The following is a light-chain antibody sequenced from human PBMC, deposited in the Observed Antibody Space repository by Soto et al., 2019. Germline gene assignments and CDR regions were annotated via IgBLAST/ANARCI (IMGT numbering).Light chain of an antibody. CDR3: QQRADWIT. Sequence: EIVLTQSPATLSLSPGETATLSCRASQSVGSNLGWYQQRPGQAPRPVIFDAFNRVTGVPDRFSGGGSETDFTLTISSLEPEDFAVYYCQQRADWITFGQGTRLEIK. V-gene: IGKV3-11*01. CDR1: QSVGSN. CDR2: DAF. J-gene: IGKJ5*01.